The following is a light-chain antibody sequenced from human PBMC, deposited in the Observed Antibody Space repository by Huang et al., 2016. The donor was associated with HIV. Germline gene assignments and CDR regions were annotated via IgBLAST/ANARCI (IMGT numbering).Light chain of an antibody. Sequence: EIVMTQSPATLSVSPGARATLSCGASQSVSSNLAWYQQKPGQTPRLLIFGASTRATGVPARFSGSGSGTDFTLTISSLQSEDFAVYYCQQYDNWPPTFGQGTKVEI. CDR2: GAS. CDR1: QSVSSN. CDR3: QQYDNWPPT. J-gene: IGKJ1*01. V-gene: IGKV3-15*01.